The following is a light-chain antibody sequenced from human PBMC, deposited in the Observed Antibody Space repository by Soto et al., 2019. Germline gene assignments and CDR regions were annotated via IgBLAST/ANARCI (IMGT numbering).Light chain of an antibody. V-gene: IGKV3-11*01. J-gene: IGKJ4*01. CDR1: YSVNNR. Sequence: VLTQSPGTLSLSPGERATLSCRASYSVNNRLAWYQQKPGQAPRLLIYDVSNRATDIPARFSGSGAGTDFTLTISSLEPEDSAVYYCQQRDNWLTFGGGTKVDI. CDR3: QQRDNWLT. CDR2: DVS.